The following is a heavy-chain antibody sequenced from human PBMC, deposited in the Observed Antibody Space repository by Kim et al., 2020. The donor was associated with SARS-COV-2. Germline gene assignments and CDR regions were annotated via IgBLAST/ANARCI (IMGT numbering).Heavy chain of an antibody. Sequence: LSLTCAASGFTFRNAWMSWVRQAPGKGLEWVGRIKSNSYGGTTDYAAHLKGRFSISRDDSKNTLDLEMDRLKSEDTGTYFCTTDHVPFDFEYDMGVW. CDR1: GFTFRNAW. J-gene: IGHJ6*01. CDR2: IKSNSYGGTT. CDR3: TTDHVPFDFEYDMGV. D-gene: IGHD3-9*01. V-gene: IGHV3-15*01.